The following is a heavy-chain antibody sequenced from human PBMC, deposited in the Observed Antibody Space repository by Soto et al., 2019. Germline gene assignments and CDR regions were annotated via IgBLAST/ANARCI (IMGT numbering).Heavy chain of an antibody. D-gene: IGHD2-15*01. V-gene: IGHV4-59*01. CDR3: ARTESVRMAFDN. CDR2: IYYSGSF. J-gene: IGHJ4*02. Sequence: QVQLQESGPGLVKPSETLSLTCTVSGGSISSYYWSWIRQPPGKGLEWIGYIYYSGSFNYNPSLKSRVTISVDTSKNQFSLKLSSVTAADTAVYYCARTESVRMAFDNWGQRTLVTVSS. CDR1: GGSISSYY.